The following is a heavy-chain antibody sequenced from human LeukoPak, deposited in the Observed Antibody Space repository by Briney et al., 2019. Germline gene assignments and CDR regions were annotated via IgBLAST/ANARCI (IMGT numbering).Heavy chain of an antibody. V-gene: IGHV1-18*01. D-gene: IGHD6-19*01. J-gene: IGHJ6*03. CDR1: GYTFISYG. CDR2: ISAYNGNT. Sequence: GASVKVSCKASGYTFISYGISWVRQAPGQGLEWMGWISAYNGNTNYAQRLQGRVTMTTDTSTSTAYMELRSLRSDDTAVYYCARGWSPGIAVANYYYYYMDVWGKGTTVTVSS. CDR3: ARGWSPGIAVANYYYYYMDV.